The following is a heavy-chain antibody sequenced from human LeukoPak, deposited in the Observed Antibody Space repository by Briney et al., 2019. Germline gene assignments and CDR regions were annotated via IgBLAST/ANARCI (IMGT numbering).Heavy chain of an antibody. CDR3: ARLSGTKDY. J-gene: IGHJ4*02. CDR2: INHSGST. CDR1: GGSFSGYY. Sequence: NASETLSLTCAVYGGSFSGYYWSWIRQPPGKGLEWIGEINHSGSTNYNPSLKSRVTISVDTSKNQFSLKLSSVTAADTAVYYCARLSGTKDYWGQGTLVTVSS. V-gene: IGHV4-34*01. D-gene: IGHD1-26*01.